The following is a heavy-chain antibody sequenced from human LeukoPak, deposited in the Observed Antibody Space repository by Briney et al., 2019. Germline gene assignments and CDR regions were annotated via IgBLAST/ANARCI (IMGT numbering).Heavy chain of an antibody. CDR2: IYYSGST. Sequence: PSETLSLTCTVSGGSISSGGYYWGWIRQPPGKGLEWIGSIYYSGSTYYNPSLKSRVTISVDTSKNQFSLKLTSVTAADAALYYCGRQYSSGWPWFGPWGQGTLVTVSS. J-gene: IGHJ5*02. D-gene: IGHD6-19*01. CDR3: GRQYSSGWPWFGP. V-gene: IGHV4-39*01. CDR1: GGSISSGGYY.